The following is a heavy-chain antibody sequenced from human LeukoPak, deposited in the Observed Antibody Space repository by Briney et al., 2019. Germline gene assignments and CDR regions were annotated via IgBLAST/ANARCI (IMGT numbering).Heavy chain of an antibody. J-gene: IGHJ4*02. CDR2: SNTNTGNP. CDR3: ARDEGITKPFVD. V-gene: IGHV7-4-1*02. Sequence: GESLKISCKASGYTFTSSAMNWVRQAPGQGLEYMGWSNTNTGNPTYAQGFTGRFVFSLDTSVSTAYLQISSLKAEDTAVYYCARDEGITKPFVDWGQGTLVTVSS. CDR1: GYTFTSSA. D-gene: IGHD1-14*01.